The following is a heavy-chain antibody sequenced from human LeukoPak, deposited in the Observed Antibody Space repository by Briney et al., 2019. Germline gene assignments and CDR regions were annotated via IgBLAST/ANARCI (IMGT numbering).Heavy chain of an antibody. J-gene: IGHJ4*02. Sequence: SVKVSCKASGGTFSSYAIRWVRQAPGQGLEWMGRIIPILGIANYAQKFQGRVTITADKSTSTAYMELSSLRSEDTAVYYCASSMYSSGWYFRENYWGQGTLVTVSS. CDR3: ASSMYSSGWYFRENY. V-gene: IGHV1-69*04. D-gene: IGHD6-19*01. CDR2: IIPILGIA. CDR1: GGTFSSYA.